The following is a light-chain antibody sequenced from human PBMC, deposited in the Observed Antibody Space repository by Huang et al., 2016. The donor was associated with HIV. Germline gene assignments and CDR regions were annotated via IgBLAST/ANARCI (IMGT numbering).Light chain of an antibody. CDR3: QQGYSALIT. Sequence: DILLTQSPSSLSASVGDRVTITCRASQNINTYLNWYQQKPGKAPNLRIHSASTLQTGVPSRFRCSGSGTDFTRTVNSLQPEDSAPYYCQQGYSALITFGQGTRL. J-gene: IGKJ5*01. CDR1: QNINTY. CDR2: SAS. V-gene: IGKV1-39*01.